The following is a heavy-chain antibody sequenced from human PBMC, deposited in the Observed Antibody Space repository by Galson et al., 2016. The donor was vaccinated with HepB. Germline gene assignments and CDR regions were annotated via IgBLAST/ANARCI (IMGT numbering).Heavy chain of an antibody. CDR2: INPKSGGT. V-gene: IGHV1-2*02. D-gene: IGHD3-10*01. Sequence: SVKVSCKASGYTFTDCYIHWVRQAPGQGLEWMGWINPKSGGTNYEQRFQGRVTVSRDTSISTAYMELTRLTSDDTAVYYCAKGAYYAGEIDYWGQGTLVTVSS. CDR3: AKGAYYAGEIDY. CDR1: GYTFTDCY. J-gene: IGHJ4*02.